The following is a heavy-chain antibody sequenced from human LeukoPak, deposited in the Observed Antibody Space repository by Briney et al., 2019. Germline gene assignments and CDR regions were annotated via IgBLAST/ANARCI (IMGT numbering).Heavy chain of an antibody. J-gene: IGHJ6*02. V-gene: IGHV3-7*05. CDR3: VRDMDV. CDR2: INQDGHEK. Sequence: GGSLRLSCVTSGFTFSSYWMTWVRLAPGKGLEWVANINQDGHEKNYVDSVKGRFTISRDNPKNSLYLQVNSLRAEDTAVYFCVRDMDVWAQGTTVTVSS. CDR1: GFTFSSYW.